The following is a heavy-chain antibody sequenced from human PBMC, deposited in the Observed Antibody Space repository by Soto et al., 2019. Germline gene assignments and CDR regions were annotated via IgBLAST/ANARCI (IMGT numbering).Heavy chain of an antibody. CDR3: ARDRGSGSYSWFDP. J-gene: IGHJ5*02. CDR2: ISYDGSNK. D-gene: IGHD1-26*01. CDR1: GFTFSSYA. V-gene: IGHV3-30-3*01. Sequence: GGSLRLSCAASGFTFSSYAMHWVRQAPGKGLEWVAVISYDGSNKYYADSVKGRFTISRDNSKNTLYLQMNSLRAEDTAVYYCARDRGSGSYSWFDPWGQGTLVTVSS.